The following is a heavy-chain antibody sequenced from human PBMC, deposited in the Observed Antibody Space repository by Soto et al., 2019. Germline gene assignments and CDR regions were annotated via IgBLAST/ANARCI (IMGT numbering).Heavy chain of an antibody. CDR2: ISSGRSST. Sequence: QVQLVESRGGLVKPGGSLRLSCAASGFTLSDYYMSWIRQAPGKGLEWVSYISSGRSSTNYADSVKGRFTISRDSAKNSLYLQMNSLRAEDPAVYYCARVAPPQDYWGQGTLVTVSS. V-gene: IGHV3-11*05. J-gene: IGHJ4*02. CDR3: ARVAPPQDY. CDR1: GFTLSDYY.